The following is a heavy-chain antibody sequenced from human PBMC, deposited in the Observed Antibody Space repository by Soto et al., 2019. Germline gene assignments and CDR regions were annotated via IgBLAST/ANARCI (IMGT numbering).Heavy chain of an antibody. J-gene: IGHJ4*02. CDR2: IVRGGST. CDR3: ARGYGSGSYWAY. V-gene: IGHV4-34*02. CDR1: GGSFSGYY. Sequence: QVQLQQWGAGLLKPSETLSLTCAVYGGSFSGYYWSWVRQPPGKGLEWIGEIVRGGSTNYNPSLKSRVAISVDTSKNQFSLKVNSVTAADTAVYYCARGYGSGSYWAYWGQGTLVTVSS. D-gene: IGHD3-10*01.